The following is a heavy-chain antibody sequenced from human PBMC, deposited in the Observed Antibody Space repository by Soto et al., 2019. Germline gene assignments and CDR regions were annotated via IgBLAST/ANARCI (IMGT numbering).Heavy chain of an antibody. CDR2: IYYSGST. J-gene: IGHJ6*03. V-gene: IGHV4-59*01. Sequence: SETLSLTCTVSGGSISSYYWSWIRQPPGKGLEWIGYIYYSGSTNYNPSLKSRGTISVDTSKNQFSLKLSSVTAADTAVYYCARVLLFLECLSRGNDHYYYYRDFWGKGTTVTVSS. CDR3: ARVLLFLECLSRGNDHYYYYRDF. CDR1: GGSISSYY. D-gene: IGHD3-3*01.